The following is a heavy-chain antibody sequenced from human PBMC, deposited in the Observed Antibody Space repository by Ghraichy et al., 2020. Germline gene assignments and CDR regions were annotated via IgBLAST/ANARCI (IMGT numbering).Heavy chain of an antibody. V-gene: IGHV1-69*13. CDR2: IIPIFGTA. J-gene: IGHJ4*02. CDR1: GGTFSSYA. Sequence: SVKVSCKASGGTFSSYAISWVRQAPGQGLEWMGGIIPIFGTANYAQKFQGRVTITADESTSTAYMELSSLRSEDTAVYYCARGRVVATILYYFDYWGQGTLVTVSS. D-gene: IGHD5-24*01. CDR3: ARGRVVATILYYFDY.